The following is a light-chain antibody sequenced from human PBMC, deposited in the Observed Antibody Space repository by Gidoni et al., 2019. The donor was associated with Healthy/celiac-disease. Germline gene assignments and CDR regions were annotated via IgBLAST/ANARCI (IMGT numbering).Light chain of an antibody. Sequence: DIQMTQSPSTLSASVGDRVTITCRASPSISSWLAWSQQKPGKAPKLLIYKASSLESGVPSRFSGSGSGTEFTLTISSLQPDDFATYYCQQYNDYLFTFGPGTKVDIK. CDR3: QQYNDYLFT. V-gene: IGKV1-5*03. CDR1: PSISSW. J-gene: IGKJ3*01. CDR2: KAS.